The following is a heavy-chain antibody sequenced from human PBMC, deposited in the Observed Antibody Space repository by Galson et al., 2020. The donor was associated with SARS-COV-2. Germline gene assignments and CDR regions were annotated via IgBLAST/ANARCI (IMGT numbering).Heavy chain of an antibody. D-gene: IGHD6-6*01. CDR3: GINEYSSSSGAFDI. CDR2: LSYDERQQ. CDR1: GFSFSLHP. V-gene: IGHV3-30*07. Sequence: GGSLRLSCAASGFSFSLHPMHWARQAPGKGLKWVAVLSYDERQQYPAASETGRFTISSDKAKNTPYLQINSLRAEDTAVYYCGINEYSSSSGAFDIWGQGTMVTVFS. J-gene: IGHJ3*02.